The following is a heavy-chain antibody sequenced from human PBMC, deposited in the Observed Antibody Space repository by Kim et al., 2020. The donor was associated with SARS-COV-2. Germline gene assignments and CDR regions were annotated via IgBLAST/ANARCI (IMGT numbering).Heavy chain of an antibody. D-gene: IGHD6-19*01. J-gene: IGHJ6*02. Sequence: TNYADSVKGRFTISRDSSKNTVYLQMTSLRAEDTALYYCAKRSFSRLDVWGQGTTVTVSS. V-gene: IGHV3-23*05. CDR3: AKRSFSRLDV. CDR2: T.